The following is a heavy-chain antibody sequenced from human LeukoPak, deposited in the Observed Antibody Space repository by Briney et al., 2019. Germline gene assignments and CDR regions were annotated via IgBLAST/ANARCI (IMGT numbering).Heavy chain of an antibody. CDR1: GGSLTDYA. D-gene: IGHD5-18*01. V-gene: IGHV4-34*01. J-gene: IGHJ6*03. Sequence: SQTLSLTCALYGGSLTDYACTWIRQPPGNELKWIGEINNRVATNPNTSLMTRVIMSVDTSKNQISLRVSSVTAADTAVYYCARVGYSFSINDWSRIGLGAYPTKYYYYMDVWGKGTTVTVSS. CDR2: INNRVAT. CDR3: ARVGYSFSINDWSRIGLGAYPTKYYYYMDV.